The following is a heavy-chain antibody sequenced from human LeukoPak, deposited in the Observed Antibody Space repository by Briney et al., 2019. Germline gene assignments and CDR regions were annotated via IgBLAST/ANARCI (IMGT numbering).Heavy chain of an antibody. D-gene: IGHD3-10*01. V-gene: IGHV3-21*01. CDR2: ISSSSSYI. Sequence: MSGGSLRLPCAASGFTFSSYSMNWVRQAPGKGLEWVSSISSSSSYIYYADSVKGRFTISRDNAKNSLYLQMNSLRAEDTAVYYCARGGYYGSGSYYKGPEKSHFQHWGQGTLVTVSS. CDR3: ARGGYYGSGSYYKGPEKSHFQH. J-gene: IGHJ1*01. CDR1: GFTFSSYS.